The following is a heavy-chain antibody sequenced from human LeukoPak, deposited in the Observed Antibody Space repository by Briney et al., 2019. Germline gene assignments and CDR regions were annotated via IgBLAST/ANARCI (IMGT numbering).Heavy chain of an antibody. V-gene: IGHV3-30-3*01. CDR1: GFTFSSYA. CDR3: AREGDFWSGPRLFDY. J-gene: IGHJ4*02. D-gene: IGHD3-3*01. CDR2: ISYDGSNK. Sequence: PGRSLRLSCAASGFTFSSYAMHWVRQAPGKGLEWVAVISYDGSNKYYADSVKGRFTISRGNSKNTLYLQMNSLRAEDTAVYYCAREGDFWSGPRLFDYWGQGTLVTVSS.